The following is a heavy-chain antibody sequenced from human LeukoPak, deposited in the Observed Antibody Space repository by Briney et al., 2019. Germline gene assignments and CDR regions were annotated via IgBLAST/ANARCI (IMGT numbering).Heavy chain of an antibody. CDR2: INHSGST. CDR1: GGSFSGYY. J-gene: IGHJ4*02. CDR3: AILMYSSGWYYFDY. D-gene: IGHD6-19*01. V-gene: IGHV4-34*01. Sequence: SETLSLTCAVYGGSFSGYYWSWIRQPPGKGLEWIGEINHSGSTNYNPSLKSRVTISVDTSKNQFSLKLSSVTAADTAVYYCAILMYSSGWYYFDYWGQGTLVTVSS.